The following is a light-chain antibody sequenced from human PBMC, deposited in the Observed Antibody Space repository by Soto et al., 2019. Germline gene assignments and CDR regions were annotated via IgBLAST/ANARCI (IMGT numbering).Light chain of an antibody. CDR3: QQTYSLSANI. CDR2: DAS. V-gene: IGKV1-39*01. CDR1: ETIDTS. J-gene: IGKJ2*01. Sequence: DIQMTQSPSSLSASVGDTVAISCRASETIDTSLNWYQHKPGNAPTLLIYDASSLHRGVPSRCSGSRSGRDCTLTITRLQLEDFATYYCQQTYSLSANIVGQGTRLEI.